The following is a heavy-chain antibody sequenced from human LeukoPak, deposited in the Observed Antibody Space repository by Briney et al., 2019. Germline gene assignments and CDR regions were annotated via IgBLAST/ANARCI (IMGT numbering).Heavy chain of an antibody. CDR3: AGGDNWNVRI. Sequence: SETLSLTCAVSGSSISSASYWGWIGQPPGKGLEWFGRINHSGSPYYNPSLNSRVTISVDTSKNQFSLKLSSVTAADTAVYYCAGGDNWNVRIWGQGTLVTVSS. CDR2: INHSGSP. J-gene: IGHJ4*02. CDR1: GSSISSASY. V-gene: IGHV4-38-2*01. D-gene: IGHD1-20*01.